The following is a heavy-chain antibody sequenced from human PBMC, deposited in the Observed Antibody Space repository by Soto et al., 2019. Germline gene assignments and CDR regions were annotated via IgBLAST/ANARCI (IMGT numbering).Heavy chain of an antibody. CDR3: ARPRLEGVGIWEAFDI. V-gene: IGHV3-30*03. D-gene: IGHD1-26*01. CDR2: ISYDGSSK. CDR1: GFTFSRSG. J-gene: IGHJ3*02. Sequence: GSLRLSCAASGFTFSRSGVHWVRQAPGRGLEWLAAISYDGSSKYYGDSIKGRFAISRDNSKNTVFLLMNSLISEDTAEYYCARPRLEGVGIWEAFDIWGQGTVVTVSS.